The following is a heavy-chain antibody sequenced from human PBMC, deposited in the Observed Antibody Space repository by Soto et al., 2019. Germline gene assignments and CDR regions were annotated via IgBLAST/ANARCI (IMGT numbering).Heavy chain of an antibody. CDR2: INDSGNI. CDR3: ARGLILWFGELSRRGGYYYYMDV. J-gene: IGHJ6*03. D-gene: IGHD3-10*01. CDR1: GGSFSGYQ. Sequence: QVQLQQWGAGLLKPSETLSLTCAVYGGSFSGYQWSWIRQTPGKGLEWIGEINDSGNINYNPSLKIRVTIFLHTPKKHTPLKLSSVTAADTAVYYCARGLILWFGELSRRGGYYYYMDVWGKGTTVIVSS. V-gene: IGHV4-34*01.